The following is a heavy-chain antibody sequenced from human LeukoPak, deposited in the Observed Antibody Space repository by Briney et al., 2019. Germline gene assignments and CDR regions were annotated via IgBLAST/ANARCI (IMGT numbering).Heavy chain of an antibody. Sequence: SETLSLTCAVYGGSFTGYYWSWIRQPPGKWLEWIGEINHNGSTNYNPSLKSRVPISVDTSKNQFSLKLSSVTAADTAVYYCARPGVRQYRAPLGYWGEGKLVTVSS. CDR1: GGSFTGYY. V-gene: IGHV4-34*01. J-gene: IGHJ4*02. D-gene: IGHD6-6*01. CDR3: ARPGVRQYRAPLGY. CDR2: INHNGST.